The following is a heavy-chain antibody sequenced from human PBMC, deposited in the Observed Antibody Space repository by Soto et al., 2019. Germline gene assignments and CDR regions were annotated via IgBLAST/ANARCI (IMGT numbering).Heavy chain of an antibody. CDR1: GFTFSGSA. CDR2: IRSKANSYAT. D-gene: IGHD3-10*01. J-gene: IGHJ4*02. Sequence: PGASLRLSCAASGFTFSGSAMHWVRQASGKGLEWVGRIRSKANSYATAYAASVKGRFTISRDDSKNTAYLQMNSLKTEDTAVYYCLTFGELFPPYYFDYWGQGTLVTVSS. V-gene: IGHV3-73*01. CDR3: LTFGELFPPYYFDY.